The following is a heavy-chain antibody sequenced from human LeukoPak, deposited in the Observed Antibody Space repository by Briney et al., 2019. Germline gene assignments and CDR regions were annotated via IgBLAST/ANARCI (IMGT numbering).Heavy chain of an antibody. CDR1: GGSVSSSSNY. Sequence: PSETLSLTCSVSGGSVSSSSNYWGWIRQPPGKGLEWIGSIYYSGNTYYNPSLKSRVTISVDTSKNQFSLKLSSVTAADTAVYYCARLFSSSWYRGAFDLWGQGTMVTVSS. CDR3: ARLFSSSWYRGAFDL. V-gene: IGHV4-39*01. D-gene: IGHD6-13*01. J-gene: IGHJ3*01. CDR2: IYYSGNT.